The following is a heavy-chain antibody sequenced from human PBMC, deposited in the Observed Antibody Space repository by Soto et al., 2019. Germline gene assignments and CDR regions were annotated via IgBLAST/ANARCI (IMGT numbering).Heavy chain of an antibody. Sequence: QVQLQESGPGLVKPSDTLSLSCVVSGYSITTNNWWGWVRQTPGKGLEWIVYTSHRGSTLYNPALSRRAAVSVHTSTNQFFLHLRSVTAVDTAVYYCARVVYGDYMKYFDSWGQGTLVTVSS. CDR3: ARVVYGDYMKYFDS. J-gene: IGHJ4*02. D-gene: IGHD4-17*01. CDR2: TSHRGST. V-gene: IGHV4-28*03. CDR1: GYSITTNNW.